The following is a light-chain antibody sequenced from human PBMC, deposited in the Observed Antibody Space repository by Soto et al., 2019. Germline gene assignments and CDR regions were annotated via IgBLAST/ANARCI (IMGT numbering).Light chain of an antibody. V-gene: IGLV1-44*01. CDR3: AAWDDSLNVVV. CDR1: SSNIGSNA. Sequence: XSVLTQPPSASGTPGQRVTISCSGSSSNIGSNAVNWYQQLPGTAPKLLIYSNNQRPSGVPDRFSGSKSGTSAPLAISGLQSEDEADYYCAAWDDSLNVVVFGGGTKVTVL. J-gene: IGLJ2*01. CDR2: SNN.